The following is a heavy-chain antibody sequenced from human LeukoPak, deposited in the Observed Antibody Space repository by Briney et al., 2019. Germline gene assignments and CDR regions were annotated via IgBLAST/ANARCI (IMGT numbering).Heavy chain of an antibody. CDR2: INAGNGNT. V-gene: IGHV1-3*01. CDR1: GYTFINFA. CDR3: ARDSATGYCSGGSCYLPTTFDY. D-gene: IGHD2-15*01. Sequence: ASVKVSCKASGYTFINFAINWGRQAPGQRPEWMGWINAGNGNTKYSQKFQGRVTITRDTSASTAYMELSSLRSEDTAVYYCARDSATGYCSGGSCYLPTTFDYWGQGTLVTVSS. J-gene: IGHJ4*02.